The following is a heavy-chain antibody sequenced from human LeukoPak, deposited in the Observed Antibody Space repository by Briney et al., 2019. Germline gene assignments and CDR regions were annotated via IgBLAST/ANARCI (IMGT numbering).Heavy chain of an antibody. CDR1: GGTFSSYA. Sequence: SVKVSCKASGGTFSSYAISWVRQAPGQGLEWMGGIIPIFGTANYAQKFQGRVTITADESTSTAYMELSSLRSEDTAVYYCARFAVHRRITVAGQFGLDYWGQGTLVSLSS. CDR2: IIPIFGTA. D-gene: IGHD6-19*01. CDR3: ARFAVHRRITVAGQFGLDY. J-gene: IGHJ4*02. V-gene: IGHV1-69*13.